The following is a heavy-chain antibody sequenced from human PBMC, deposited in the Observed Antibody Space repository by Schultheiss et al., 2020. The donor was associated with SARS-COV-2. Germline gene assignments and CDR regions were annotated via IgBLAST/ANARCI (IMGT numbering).Heavy chain of an antibody. D-gene: IGHD2-2*01. CDR3: TSLRYCSSTSCSDTPYYFDY. Sequence: GGSLRLSCAASGFTFSSYAMSWVRQASGKGLEWVGRIRSKANSYATAYAASVKGRFTISRDDSKNTAYLQMNSLKTEDTAVYYCTSLRYCSSTSCSDTPYYFDYWGQGTLVTVSS. J-gene: IGHJ4*02. V-gene: IGHV3-73*01. CDR1: GFTFSSYA. CDR2: IRSKANSYAT.